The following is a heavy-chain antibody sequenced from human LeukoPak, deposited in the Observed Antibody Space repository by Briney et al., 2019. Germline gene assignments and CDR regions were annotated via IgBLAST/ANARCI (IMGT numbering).Heavy chain of an antibody. CDR1: GFTFSSYW. D-gene: IGHD6-19*01. Sequence: GGSLRLSCAASGFTFSSYWMHWVRQAPGKGLVWVSRINTDGSSTSYTDSVKGRFTVSRDNAKNSLYLQMNSLRAEDTAVYYCARSRLARRNYFFDYWGQGTLVTVSS. J-gene: IGHJ4*02. CDR3: ARSRLARRNYFFDY. V-gene: IGHV3-74*01. CDR2: INTDGSST.